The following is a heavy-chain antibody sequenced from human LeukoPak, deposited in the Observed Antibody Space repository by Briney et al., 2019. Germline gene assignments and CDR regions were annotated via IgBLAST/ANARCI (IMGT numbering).Heavy chain of an antibody. V-gene: IGHV4-59*01. CDR2: IYYSGNT. J-gene: IGHJ4*02. CDR3: ARGANWGSPDY. D-gene: IGHD7-27*01. CDR1: GGSISGYY. Sequence: PSETLSLSCTVSGGSISGYYWSWIRQPPGKGLEWIGYIYYSGNTNYNPSLKSRVTISVDTSKNQFSLKLSSVTAADTAVYYCARGANWGSPDYWGQGTLVSVSS.